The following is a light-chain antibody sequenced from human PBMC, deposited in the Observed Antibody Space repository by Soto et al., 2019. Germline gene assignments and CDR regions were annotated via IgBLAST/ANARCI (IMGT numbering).Light chain of an antibody. CDR3: QQYNTWPRT. Sequence: EIVMTQSPATLSVSPGERATLSCRASQGIKDYVAWFQQKPGQASRLLIYGASTRATAIPARFSGSGSGTEFTLSISSLQSEDFAVYYCQQYNTWPRTFGQGTKVETK. CDR2: GAS. V-gene: IGKV3-15*01. CDR1: QGIKDY. J-gene: IGKJ1*01.